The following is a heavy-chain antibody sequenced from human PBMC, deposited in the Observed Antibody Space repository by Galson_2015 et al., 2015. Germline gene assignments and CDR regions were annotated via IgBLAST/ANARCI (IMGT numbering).Heavy chain of an antibody. V-gene: IGHV2-26*01. CDR3: ARTPPPGYCSGGSCSYFDY. J-gene: IGHJ4*02. D-gene: IGHD2-15*01. CDR1: GFSLSNARMG. Sequence: PALVKPTQTLTLTCTVSGFSLSNARMGVSWIRQPPGKALEWLAHIFSNDGKSYSTSLKSRLTISKDTSKSQVVLTMTNMDPVDTATYYCARTPPPGYCSGGSCSYFDYWGQGTLVTVSS. CDR2: IFSNDGK.